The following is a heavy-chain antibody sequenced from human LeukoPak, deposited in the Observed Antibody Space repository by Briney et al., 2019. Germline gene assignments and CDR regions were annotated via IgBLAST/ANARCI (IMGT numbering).Heavy chain of an antibody. CDR1: GFTFSSYW. D-gene: IGHD6-6*01. V-gene: IGHV3-74*01. Sequence: GGSLRLSCAASGFTFSSYWMHWVRQAPGKGLVWVSRINSDGSSTIYADSVKGRFTISRDNAKNTLYLQMNSLRAEDTAVYYCAREQTSIAGPGNWFDPWGQGTLVTVSS. CDR3: AREQTSIAGPGNWFDP. J-gene: IGHJ5*02. CDR2: INSDGSST.